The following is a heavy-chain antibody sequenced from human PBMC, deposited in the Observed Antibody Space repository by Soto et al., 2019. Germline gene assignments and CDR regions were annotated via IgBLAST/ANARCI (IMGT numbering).Heavy chain of an antibody. CDR2: INPNSGGT. J-gene: IGHJ4*02. CDR1: GYTFTGYY. Sequence: ASVKVSCKASGYTFTGYYMQWVRQAPGQGLEWMGWINPNSGGTNYAQKFQGRVTMTRDTSISTAYMELSRLRSDDTAVYYCARDRAYYYDSSGYTIDYWGQGTLVTVSS. D-gene: IGHD3-22*01. V-gene: IGHV1-2*02. CDR3: ARDRAYYYDSSGYTIDY.